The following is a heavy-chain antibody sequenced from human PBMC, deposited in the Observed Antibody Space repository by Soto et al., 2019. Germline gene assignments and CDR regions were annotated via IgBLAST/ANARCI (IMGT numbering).Heavy chain of an antibody. Sequence: PSETLSLTCSVSGGTISSYYWSWIRQPPGKGLEWIGYIYSRGTTSYNPSLKSRATILVDTSKNQFPLRLTSVTATDTAVYYCATGRISRGLDVWGQGTTVTVSS. CDR1: GGTISSYY. CDR3: ATGRISRGLDV. CDR2: IYSRGTT. J-gene: IGHJ6*02. V-gene: IGHV4-59*12.